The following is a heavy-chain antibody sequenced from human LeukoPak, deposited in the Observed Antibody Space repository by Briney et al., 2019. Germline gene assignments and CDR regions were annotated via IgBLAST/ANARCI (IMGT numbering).Heavy chain of an antibody. CDR1: GYTFTGYY. CDR3: ARGSWYVHWFDP. V-gene: IGHV1-2*02. CDR2: INPNSGGT. D-gene: IGHD6-13*01. J-gene: IGHJ5*02. Sequence: GSVKVSCKASGYTFTGYYMHWVRQAPGQGLEWMGWINPNSGGTNYAQKFQGRVTMTRDTSISTAYMELSRLRSDDMAVYYCARGSWYVHWFDPWGQGTLVTVSS.